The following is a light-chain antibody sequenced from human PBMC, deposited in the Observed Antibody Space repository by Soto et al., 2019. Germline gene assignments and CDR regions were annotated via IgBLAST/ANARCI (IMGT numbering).Light chain of an antibody. V-gene: IGLV1-40*01. CDR1: SSNIGAGYD. J-gene: IGLJ2*01. Sequence: QSVLTQPPSVSGAPGQRVTISCTGSSSNIGAGYDVHWYQQLPGTAPKLLIYGNSNRPSGVPDRFSGSKSGTSASLAFTGLQAEDEADYYCQSYDSSLVFGGGTKLTVL. CDR2: GNS. CDR3: QSYDSSLV.